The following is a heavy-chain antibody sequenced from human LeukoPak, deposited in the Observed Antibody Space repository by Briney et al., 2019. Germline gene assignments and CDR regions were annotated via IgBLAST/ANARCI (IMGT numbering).Heavy chain of an antibody. V-gene: IGHV1-3*03. CDR3: ARGSTGYCSSTSCYESPSYNWFDP. CDR1: GYTFTSYA. J-gene: IGHJ5*02. Sequence: ASVKVSCKASGYTFTSYAMHWVRQAPGQRLEWMGWINAGNGNTKYSQEFQGRVTITRDTSASTAYMELSSLRSEDMAVYYCARGSTGYCSSTSCYESPSYNWFDPWGQGTRVTVSS. CDR2: INAGNGNT. D-gene: IGHD2-2*01.